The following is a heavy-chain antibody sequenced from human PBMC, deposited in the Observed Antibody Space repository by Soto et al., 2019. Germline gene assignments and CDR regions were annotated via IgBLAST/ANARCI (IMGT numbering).Heavy chain of an antibody. Sequence: GASVKVSCKVSGYTLTELSMHWVRQAPGKGLEWMGGFDPEDGETIYAQKFQGRVTMTEDTPTDTAYMELSSLRSEDTAVYYCATGVIFCSGGSCYEGSLSNPTNNWFDPWGQGTLVTVSS. CDR2: FDPEDGET. CDR1: GYTLTELS. J-gene: IGHJ5*02. V-gene: IGHV1-24*01. CDR3: ATGVIFCSGGSCYEGSLSNPTNNWFDP. D-gene: IGHD2-15*01.